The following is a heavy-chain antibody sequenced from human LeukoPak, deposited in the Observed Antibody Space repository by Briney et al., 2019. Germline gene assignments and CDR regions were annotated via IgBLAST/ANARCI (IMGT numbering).Heavy chain of an antibody. D-gene: IGHD3-16*01. CDR2: IYYSGST. J-gene: IGHJ3*02. Sequence: SETLSLTCTVSGGSISSTNFYWGWIRQPPGKGLEWIGSIYYSGSTYYNPSLTSRVTISVDTSKNQFSLRLSSVTAADTAMYYCARPGGLRLIDAFDIWGQGTMVTVSS. V-gene: IGHV4-39*07. CDR3: ARPGGLRLIDAFDI. CDR1: GGSISSTNFY.